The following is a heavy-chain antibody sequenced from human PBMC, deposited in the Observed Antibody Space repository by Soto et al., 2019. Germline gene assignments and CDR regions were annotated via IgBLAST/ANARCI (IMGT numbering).Heavy chain of an antibody. CDR1: GYTFTSYA. CDR2: INAGNGNT. D-gene: IGHD3-3*01. J-gene: IGHJ5*02. CDR3: AKDFWSGPYNWFDP. Sequence: ASVKVSCKASGYTFTSYAMHWVRQAPGQRLEWMGWINAGNGNTKYSQKFQGRVTITRDTSASTAYMELSSLRSEDTAVYYCAKDFWSGPYNWFDPWGQGTLVTVSS. V-gene: IGHV1-3*01.